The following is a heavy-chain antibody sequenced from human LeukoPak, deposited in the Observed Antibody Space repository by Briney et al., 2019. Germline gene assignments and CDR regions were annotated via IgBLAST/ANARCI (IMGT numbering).Heavy chain of an antibody. J-gene: IGHJ6*02. Sequence: GGSLRLSCAASGFTFSSYGMHWVRQAPGKGLEWVAVISYDGSNKYYGDSVKGRFTISRDNSKNTLYLQMNSLRAEDTAVYYCAKSYYDSSGSVIGMDVWGQGNTVTVSS. V-gene: IGHV3-30*18. D-gene: IGHD3-22*01. CDR2: ISYDGSNK. CDR3: AKSYYDSSGSVIGMDV. CDR1: GFTFSSYG.